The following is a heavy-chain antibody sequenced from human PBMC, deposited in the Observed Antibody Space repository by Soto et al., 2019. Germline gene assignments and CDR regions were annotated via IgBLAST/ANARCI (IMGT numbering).Heavy chain of an antibody. Sequence: SETLSLTCAVSGDSISSNWWSWVRQPPGKGLEWLGQTHHSGVANYNPSLKSRITISLDKSKSQFSLSLISVTAADTAVYYCARELACTNAECQVNYYGMDVWGQGTTVTVSS. CDR2: THHSGVA. CDR3: ARELACTNAECQVNYYGMDV. CDR1: GDSISSNW. V-gene: IGHV4-4*02. D-gene: IGHD2-8*01. J-gene: IGHJ6*02.